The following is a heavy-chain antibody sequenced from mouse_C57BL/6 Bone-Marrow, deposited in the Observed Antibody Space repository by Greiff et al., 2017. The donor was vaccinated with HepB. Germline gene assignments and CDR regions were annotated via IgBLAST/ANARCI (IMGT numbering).Heavy chain of an antibody. D-gene: IGHD2-1*01. Sequence: QVQLQQSGAELVRPGASVTLSCKASGYTFTDYEMHWVKQTPVHGLEWIGAIDPETGGTAYNQKFKGKAILTAAKSSSTAYMELRSLTSEDSAVYYCTSTYGNYGYAMDYWGQGTSVTVSS. CDR3: TSTYGNYGYAMDY. CDR1: GYTFTDYE. V-gene: IGHV1-15*01. J-gene: IGHJ4*01. CDR2: IDPETGGT.